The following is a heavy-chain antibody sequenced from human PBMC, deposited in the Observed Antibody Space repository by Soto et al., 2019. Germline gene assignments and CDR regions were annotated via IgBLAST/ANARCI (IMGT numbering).Heavy chain of an antibody. J-gene: IGHJ6*02. CDR2: ISYDGSNK. V-gene: IGHV3-30*18. CDR1: GFTFSSYG. CDR3: AKGWYYDSSGYYNYYSGMDV. D-gene: IGHD3-22*01. Sequence: QVQLVESGGGVVQPGRSLRLSCAASGFTFSSYGMHWVRQVPGKGLEWVAVISYDGSNKYYADSVKGRFTISRDNSKNTLYLQMNSLRAEDTAVYYCAKGWYYDSSGYYNYYSGMDVWGQGTTVTVSS.